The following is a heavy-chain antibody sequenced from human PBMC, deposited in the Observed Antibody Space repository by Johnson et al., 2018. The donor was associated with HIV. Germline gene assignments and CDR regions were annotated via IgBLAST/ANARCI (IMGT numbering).Heavy chain of an antibody. CDR1: GFTFDDYA. CDR3: ARDGAYSSSWYSAFDI. CDR2: ISYDGSNK. J-gene: IGHJ3*02. V-gene: IGHV3-30*04. Sequence: QVQLVESGGGLVQPGRSLRLSCVGSGFTFDDYAMHWVRQAPGKGLEWVAVISYDGSNKYYADSVKGRFTISRDNSKNTLYLQMNSLRAEDTAVYYCARDGAYSSSWYSAFDIWGQGTMVTVSS. D-gene: IGHD6-13*01.